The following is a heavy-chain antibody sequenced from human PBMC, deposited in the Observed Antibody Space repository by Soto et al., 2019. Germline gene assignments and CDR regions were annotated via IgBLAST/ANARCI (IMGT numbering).Heavy chain of an antibody. V-gene: IGHV3-23*01. CDR2: ISGSGDSI. D-gene: IGHD7-27*01. J-gene: IGHJ4*02. Sequence: EVQVLESGGNLVQPGGSLRLSCAASGFTFSNYAMTWVRQAPGKGLEWVSTISGSGDSIYYADSVKGRFTISRDNSKNTLYLQINSLRADDWAVYYCSTGRQMGYWGQGTLVTVSS. CDR1: GFTFSNYA. CDR3: STGRQMGY.